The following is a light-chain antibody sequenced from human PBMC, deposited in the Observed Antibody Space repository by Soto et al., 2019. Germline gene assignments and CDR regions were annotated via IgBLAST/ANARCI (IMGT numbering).Light chain of an antibody. CDR2: GTS. J-gene: IGKJ1*01. CDR3: QQYGDSPWT. V-gene: IGKV3-20*01. Sequence: EIVLTQSPGTLSLSPGERATLSCRASQRVGNRWLAWYQQKPGQAPRLLMYGTSSRASGCPDRFSGSGSGTDFTLTISRLEPEDFAIYFCQQYGDSPWTFGQGTKVEIK. CDR1: QRVGNRW.